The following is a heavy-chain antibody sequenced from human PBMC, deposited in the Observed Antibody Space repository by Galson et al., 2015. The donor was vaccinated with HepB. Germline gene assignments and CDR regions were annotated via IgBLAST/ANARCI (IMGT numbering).Heavy chain of an antibody. CDR2: IDHSGTA. Sequence: TLSLTCAAYGGSFSGFYWSWVRQTPKKGLEWIGEIDHSGTAHYSPSLRSRVTISIDTSKNQFSLSLISVTAADTAVYFCARSHGISITGQFDYWGQGILVTVSS. V-gene: IGHV4-34*01. J-gene: IGHJ4*02. CDR3: ARSHGISITGQFDY. D-gene: IGHD3-3*01. CDR1: GGSFSGFY.